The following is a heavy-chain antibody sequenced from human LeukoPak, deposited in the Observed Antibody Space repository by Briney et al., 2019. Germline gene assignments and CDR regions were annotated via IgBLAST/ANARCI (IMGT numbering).Heavy chain of an antibody. CDR1: GYLFTSYV. D-gene: IGHD3-22*01. V-gene: IGHV1-2*02. Sequence: VASVKVSCKTVGYLFTSYVLDWVRQAPGQGLEWMGWINPNSGGTNYAQKFQGRVTMTWDTSISTAYMELSSLRSDDTAVYYCTSDTYYYDSTGLGHWFDPWGQGTLVTVSS. CDR2: INPNSGGT. J-gene: IGHJ5*02. CDR3: TSDTYYYDSTGLGHWFDP.